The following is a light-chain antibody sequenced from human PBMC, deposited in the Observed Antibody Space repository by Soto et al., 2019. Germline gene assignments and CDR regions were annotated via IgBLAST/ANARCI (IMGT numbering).Light chain of an antibody. CDR1: QSVSSY. CDR2: DAS. V-gene: IGKV3-11*01. J-gene: IGKJ3*01. Sequence: EIVLTQSPATLSLSPGERATLSCRASQSVSSYLAWYQQKPGQAPRLLIYDASNWATGIPARFSGSGSGTGFTLTISSLEPEDFAVYYCQQRSNWPPIFTFGPGTKVDIK. CDR3: QQRSNWPPIFT.